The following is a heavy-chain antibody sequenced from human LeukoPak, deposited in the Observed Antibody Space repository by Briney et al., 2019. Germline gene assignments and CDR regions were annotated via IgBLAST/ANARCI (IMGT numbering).Heavy chain of an antibody. J-gene: IGHJ6*02. Sequence: GGSLRLSCAASGFTVSSNYMSWVRQAPGKGREWVSVIYSGGSTYYADSVKGRFTISGHNSKNTLYLQMNSLRAEDTAVYYCARDPYRNYGMDVWGQGTTVTVSS. V-gene: IGHV3-53*04. CDR2: IYSGGST. D-gene: IGHD5-12*01. CDR1: GFTVSSNY. CDR3: ARDPYRNYGMDV.